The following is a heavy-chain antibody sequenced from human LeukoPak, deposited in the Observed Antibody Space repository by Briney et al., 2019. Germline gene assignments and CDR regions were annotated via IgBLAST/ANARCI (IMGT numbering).Heavy chain of an antibody. CDR2: ISSSSTYI. CDR1: GFIFSSYS. Sequence: GGSLRLSCAASGFIFSSYSMNWVRQAPGKGLEWISSISSSSTYISYADSVKGRFTISRDNAKSSLYLQTNSLRAEDTAVYSCARDYYDSSGSFDYWGQGTLVTVSS. CDR3: ARDYYDSSGSFDY. V-gene: IGHV3-21*01. J-gene: IGHJ4*02. D-gene: IGHD3-22*01.